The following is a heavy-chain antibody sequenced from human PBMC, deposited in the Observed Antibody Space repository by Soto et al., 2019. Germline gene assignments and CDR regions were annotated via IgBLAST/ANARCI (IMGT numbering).Heavy chain of an antibody. CDR1: GFTFSSYW. Sequence: RLSCAASGFTFSSYWMHWVRQAPGKGLVWVSRINSDGSSTSYADSVKGRFTISRDNAKNTLYLQMNSLRAEDTAVHYCAREGEGVLRYFDWFGTPDYYYGMDVWGQGTTVTVSS. J-gene: IGHJ6*02. CDR2: INSDGSST. CDR3: AREGEGVLRYFDWFGTPDYYYGMDV. V-gene: IGHV3-74*01. D-gene: IGHD3-9*01.